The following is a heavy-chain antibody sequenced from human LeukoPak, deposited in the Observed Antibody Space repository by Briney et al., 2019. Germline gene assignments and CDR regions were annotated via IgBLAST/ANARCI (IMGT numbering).Heavy chain of an antibody. V-gene: IGHV3-30-3*01. J-gene: IGHJ4*02. Sequence: GGSLRLSCAASGFTFSSYAMHWVRQAPGKGLEWVAVISYDGSNKYYADSVKGRFTISRDNSKNTLCLQMNSLRAEDTAVYYCARETYYYDSSGYSSYWGQGTLVTVSS. CDR1: GFTFSSYA. CDR2: ISYDGSNK. D-gene: IGHD3-22*01. CDR3: ARETYYYDSSGYSSY.